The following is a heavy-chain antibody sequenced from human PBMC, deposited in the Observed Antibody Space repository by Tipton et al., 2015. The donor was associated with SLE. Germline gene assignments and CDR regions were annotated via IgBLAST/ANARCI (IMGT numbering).Heavy chain of an antibody. CDR3: ARAPKGEQWLGYFDY. V-gene: IGHV4-39*07. CDR1: GGSISSGGYY. D-gene: IGHD6-19*01. Sequence: TLSLTCTVSGGSISSGGYYWGWIRQPPGKGLEWIGSIYYSGSTYYNPSLKSRVTISVDTSKNQFSLKLSSVTAADTAVYYCARAPKGEQWLGYFDYWGQGTLVTVSS. CDR2: IYYSGST. J-gene: IGHJ4*02.